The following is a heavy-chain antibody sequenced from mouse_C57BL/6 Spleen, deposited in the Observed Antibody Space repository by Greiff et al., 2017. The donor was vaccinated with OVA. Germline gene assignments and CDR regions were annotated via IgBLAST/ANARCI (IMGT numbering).Heavy chain of an antibody. J-gene: IGHJ3*01. CDR1: GYTFTSYW. CDR3: AIRPGTGFAY. Sequence: QVQLQQPGAELVRPGSSVKLSCKASGYTFTSYWLDWVKQRPGQGLEWIGNIYPSDSETHYNQKFKDKATLTVDKSSSTAYMQLSSLTSEDSAVYYCAIRPGTGFAYWGQGTLVTVSA. CDR2: IYPSDSET. D-gene: IGHD4-1*01. V-gene: IGHV1-61*01.